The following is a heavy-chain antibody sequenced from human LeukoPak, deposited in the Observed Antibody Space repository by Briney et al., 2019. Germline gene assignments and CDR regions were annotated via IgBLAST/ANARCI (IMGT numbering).Heavy chain of an antibody. D-gene: IGHD2-15*01. J-gene: IGHJ4*02. Sequence: PGGSLRLSCAASGFTFSSYGMHWVRQAPGKGLEWVAVISYDGSNKYYADSVKGRFTISRDNSKNSLYLQINGLRAEDTAVYYCARDRGYCSGGTCFISYFDFWGQGALVTVSS. CDR2: ISYDGSNK. V-gene: IGHV3-30*03. CDR1: GFTFSSYG. CDR3: ARDRGYCSGGTCFISYFDF.